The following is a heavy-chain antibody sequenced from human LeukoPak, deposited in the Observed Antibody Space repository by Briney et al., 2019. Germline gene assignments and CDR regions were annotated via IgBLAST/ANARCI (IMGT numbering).Heavy chain of an antibody. D-gene: IGHD3-9*01. CDR1: GYTFTSYA. CDR2: INTNTGNP. V-gene: IGHV7-4-1*02. CDR3: ARHHLQRPIFVWFDP. J-gene: IGHJ5*02. Sequence: ASVKVSCKASGYTFTSYAMNWVRQAPGQGLEWMGWINTNTGNPTYAQGFTGRFVFSLDTSVSTAYLQISSLKAEDAAVYYCARHHLQRPIFVWFDPWGQGTLVTVSS.